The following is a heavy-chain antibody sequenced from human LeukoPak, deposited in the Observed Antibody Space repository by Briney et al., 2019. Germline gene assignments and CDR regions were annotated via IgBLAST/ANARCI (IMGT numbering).Heavy chain of an antibody. V-gene: IGHV1-18*01. J-gene: IGHJ4*02. D-gene: IGHD3-9*01. Sequence: ASVKVSCKASGYTFTSYGISWVRQAPGQGLEWMGWISAYNGNTNYAQKLQGRVTMTTDTSTSTAYMELRSLRSDDTAVYYCASARAGYFDWLLNYWGQGTLVTVSS. CDR3: ASARAGYFDWLLNY. CDR2: ISAYNGNT. CDR1: GYTFTSYG.